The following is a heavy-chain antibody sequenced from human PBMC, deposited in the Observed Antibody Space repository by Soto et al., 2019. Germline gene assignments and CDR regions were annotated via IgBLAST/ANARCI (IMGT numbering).Heavy chain of an antibody. J-gene: IGHJ4*02. V-gene: IGHV3-7*01. CDR2: IKQDGSEK. CDR3: AREGPRDLYGSGSYDY. CDR1: GFTFSSYW. Sequence: GGSLRLSCAASGFTFSSYWMSWVRQAPGKGLEWVANIKQDGSEKYYVDSVKGRFTISRDNAKNSLYLQMNSLRAEDTAVYYCAREGPRDLYGSGSYDYWGQGTLVTVSS. D-gene: IGHD3-10*01.